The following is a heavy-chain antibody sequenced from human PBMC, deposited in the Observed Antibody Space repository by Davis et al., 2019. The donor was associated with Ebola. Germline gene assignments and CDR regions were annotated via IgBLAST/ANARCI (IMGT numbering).Heavy chain of an antibody. J-gene: IGHJ4*02. D-gene: IGHD3-22*01. Sequence: GESLKISCAASGFTFSSYSMNWVRQAPGKGLEWVSSISSSSSYIYYADSVKGRFTISRDNAKNSLYLQMNSLRAEDTAVYYCARGRQVGYDSSGYYRIYFDYWGQGTLVTVSS. CDR3: ARGRQVGYDSSGYYRIYFDY. CDR2: ISSSSSYI. V-gene: IGHV3-21*01. CDR1: GFTFSSYS.